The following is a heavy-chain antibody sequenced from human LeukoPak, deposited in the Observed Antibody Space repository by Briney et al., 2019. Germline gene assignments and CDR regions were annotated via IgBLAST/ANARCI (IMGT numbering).Heavy chain of an antibody. CDR1: GFTFSGYG. V-gene: IGHV3-33*01. D-gene: IGHD3-10*01. CDR3: ARDFGGIGHFDY. J-gene: IGHJ4*02. Sequence: GGSLRLSCAASGFTFSGYGMHWVRQAPGKGLEWVAVIWYDGSNKYYAESVKGRFTISRDNSKNTLYLQMSSLRAEDTAVYYCARDFGGIGHFDYWGQGTLVTVSS. CDR2: IWYDGSNK.